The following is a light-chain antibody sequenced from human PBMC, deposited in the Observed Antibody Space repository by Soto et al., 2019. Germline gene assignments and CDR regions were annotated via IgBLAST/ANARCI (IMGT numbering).Light chain of an antibody. CDR3: QQYGSSSWT. Sequence: EIVLTQSPGTLSLSPGERATLSCRASQSVSSSYLAWYQQKPGQAPRLLIYGTSSRATAIPDRFSGSGSGNDFTLTISRLETEDFAVYSCQQYGSSSWTFGQGTKVEIK. V-gene: IGKV3-20*01. CDR1: QSVSSSY. J-gene: IGKJ1*01. CDR2: GTS.